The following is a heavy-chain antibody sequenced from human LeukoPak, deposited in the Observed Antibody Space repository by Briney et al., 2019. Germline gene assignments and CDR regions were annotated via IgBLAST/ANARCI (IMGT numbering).Heavy chain of an antibody. D-gene: IGHD3-22*01. V-gene: IGHV3-23*01. J-gene: IGHJ4*02. CDR2: ISGSGGST. CDR1: GFTFSSYA. Sequence: GGSLRLSCAASGFTFSSYAVSWVRQAPGKGLEWVSAISGSGGSTYYADSVKGRFTISRDNSKNTLYLQMNSLRAEDTAVYYCANLNYYDSSMEDWGQGTRVTVSS. CDR3: ANLNYYDSSMED.